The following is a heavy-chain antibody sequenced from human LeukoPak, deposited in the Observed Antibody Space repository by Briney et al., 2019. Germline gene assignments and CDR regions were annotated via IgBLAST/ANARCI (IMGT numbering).Heavy chain of an antibody. CDR2: IIPIFGST. V-gene: IGHV1-69*01. CDR3: AGGLYCSGGGCYTGFSDS. Sequence: GSSVKVSCKASGGALSTYAISWVRQAPGQGLEWMGGIIPIFGSTNYAQNFQGRVTITADESTYTTYMELTGLKAEDTAVYSCAGGLYCSGGGCYTGFSDSWGQGTLVTVSS. D-gene: IGHD2-15*01. J-gene: IGHJ4*02. CDR1: GGALSTYA.